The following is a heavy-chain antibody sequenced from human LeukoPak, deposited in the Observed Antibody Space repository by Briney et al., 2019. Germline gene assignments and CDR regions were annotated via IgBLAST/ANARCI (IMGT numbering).Heavy chain of an antibody. CDR1: GITFSSYA. CDR3: APNWNLDY. D-gene: IGHD1-1*01. CDR2: ISASGGST. V-gene: IGHV3-23*01. J-gene: IGHJ4*02. Sequence: GGSLRLSCAASGITFSSYAMSWVRQAPGKGLEWVSAISASGGSTYYADSVKGRCTISRDNSKNTLYLQMNSLRAEDTAIYYCAPNWNLDYWGQGSLVTVSS.